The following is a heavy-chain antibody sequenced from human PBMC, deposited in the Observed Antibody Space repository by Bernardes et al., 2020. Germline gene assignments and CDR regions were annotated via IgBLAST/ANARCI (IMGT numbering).Heavy chain of an antibody. CDR1: GFTFSSYS. CDR2: ISGSGGST. V-gene: IGHV3-23*01. J-gene: IGHJ4*02. CDR3: AKVSGWSFDY. Sequence: GGSLRLSCAASGFTFSSYSMSWVRQAPGKGLEWVSAISGSGGSTYYAASVKGLFTISRDNSKNTLYLQMNSRRAEDTAVYYCAKVSGWSFDYWGQGALVTVSS. D-gene: IGHD6-19*01.